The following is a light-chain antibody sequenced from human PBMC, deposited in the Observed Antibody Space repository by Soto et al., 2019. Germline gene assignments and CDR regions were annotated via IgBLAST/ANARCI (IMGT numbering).Light chain of an antibody. V-gene: IGKV1-39*01. CDR3: QQSFTTPLT. Sequence: DIQMTQSPSSLSASVGDRVTITCRASQSISSYLNWYQQKPGKAPNVLINVASTLRSGVPSRFSGSGSGTDFNLTINSPQPEDFATYFCQQSFTTPLTFGGGTKVDIK. J-gene: IGKJ4*01. CDR2: VAS. CDR1: QSISSY.